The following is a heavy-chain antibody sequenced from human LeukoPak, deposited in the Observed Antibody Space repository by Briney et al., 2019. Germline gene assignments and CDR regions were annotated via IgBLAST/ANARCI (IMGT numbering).Heavy chain of an antibody. CDR2: IYHSGST. CDR1: GGSISSYY. CDR3: ARAGTVAGGFDY. Sequence: RPSETLSLTCTVSGGSISSYYCSWIRQPPGKGLEWIGYIYHSGSTYYNPSLKSRVTISVDRSKNQFSLKLSSVTAADTAVYYCARAGTVAGGFDYWGQGTLVTVSS. D-gene: IGHD4-23*01. V-gene: IGHV4-59*12. J-gene: IGHJ4*02.